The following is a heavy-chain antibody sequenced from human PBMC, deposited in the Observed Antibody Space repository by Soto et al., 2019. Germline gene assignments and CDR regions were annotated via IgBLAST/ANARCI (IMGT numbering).Heavy chain of an antibody. J-gene: IGHJ5*02. CDR3: ARDGFLDLYNWFDP. D-gene: IGHD3-3*01. CDR2: ISAYNGNT. CDR1: GYTFTSYG. Sequence: ASVKVSCKASGYTFTSYGISWVRQAPGQGLEWTGWISAYNGNTNYAQKLQGRVTMTTDTSTSTAYMELRSLRSDDTAVYYCARDGFLDLYNWFDPWGQGTLVTVSS. V-gene: IGHV1-18*01.